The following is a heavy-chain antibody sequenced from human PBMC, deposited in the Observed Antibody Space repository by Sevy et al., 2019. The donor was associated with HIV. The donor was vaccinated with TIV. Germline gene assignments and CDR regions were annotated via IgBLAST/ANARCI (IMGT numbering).Heavy chain of an antibody. Sequence: GGSLRLSCVDSGFTFHSHAMHWVRQAPGKGLEWVAGTSYDGRDKFYVDSVNGRFVISRDNSRNTLYLHLNNLRTEDTALYYCASDRGAHPTAILSFFNLWGQGTLVTVSS. D-gene: IGHD3-10*01. V-gene: IGHV3-30*09. J-gene: IGHJ5*02. CDR3: ASDRGAHPTAILSFFNL. CDR1: GFTFHSHA. CDR2: TSYDGRDK.